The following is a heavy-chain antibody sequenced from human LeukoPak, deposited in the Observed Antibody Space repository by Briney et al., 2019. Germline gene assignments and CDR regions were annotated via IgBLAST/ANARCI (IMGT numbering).Heavy chain of an antibody. CDR3: ARAVAQQLVFDY. Sequence: ASVKVSCKASGYTFTGYYMNWVRQAPGQGLEWMGRINPNSGGTNYAQKFQGRVTMTRDTSISTAYMELSRLRSDDTAVYYCARAVAQQLVFDYWGQGTLVTVSS. CDR1: GYTFTGYY. D-gene: IGHD6-13*01. CDR2: INPNSGGT. V-gene: IGHV1-2*06. J-gene: IGHJ4*02.